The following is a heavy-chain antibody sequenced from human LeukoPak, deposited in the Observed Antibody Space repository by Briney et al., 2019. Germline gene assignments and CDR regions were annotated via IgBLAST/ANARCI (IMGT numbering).Heavy chain of an antibody. CDR3: ARTALSGWSSRPIDY. CDR1: GGSISSYY. V-gene: IGHV4-59*12. Sequence: SETLSHTCTVSGGSISSYYWSWIRQPAGKGLEWIGEIYHSGSTNYNPSLKSRVTISVDKSKNQFSLKLSSVTAADTAVYYCARTALSGWSSRPIDYWGQGTLVTVSS. CDR2: IYHSGST. D-gene: IGHD6-19*01. J-gene: IGHJ4*02.